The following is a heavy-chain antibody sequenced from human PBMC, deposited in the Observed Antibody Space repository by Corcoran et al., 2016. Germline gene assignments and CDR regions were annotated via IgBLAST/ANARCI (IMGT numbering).Heavy chain of an antibody. J-gene: IGHJ6*02. CDR3: ARGLRYSKQGVDV. Sequence: QVQLVQSGAEVKKPGSSVKVSCKASGGTFSSYAINWVRQTPGQGLEWMGGIIPIFGTANYVQKFQGRVTITADESTNTAYMEMSSLRSEDTGVYYCARGLRYSKQGVDVWGQGTTVTVSS. CDR2: IIPIFGTA. V-gene: IGHV1-69*01. CDR1: GGTFSSYA. D-gene: IGHD3-9*01.